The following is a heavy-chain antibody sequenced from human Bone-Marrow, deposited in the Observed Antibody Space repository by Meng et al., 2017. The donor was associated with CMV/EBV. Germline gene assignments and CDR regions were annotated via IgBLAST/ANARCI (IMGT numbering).Heavy chain of an antibody. J-gene: IGHJ4*02. Sequence: AATGFSFCLYAMHWVRQAPGEGLEWVSSITPSGDYTYYADSVKGRFTISRDNAKNSLDLQMGSLGVEDTAVYFCAREDLAQRASFDSWGQGTLVTVSS. CDR1: GFSFCLYA. CDR3: AREDLAQRASFDS. CDR2: ITPSGDYT. V-gene: IGHV3-21*06. D-gene: IGHD5-18*01.